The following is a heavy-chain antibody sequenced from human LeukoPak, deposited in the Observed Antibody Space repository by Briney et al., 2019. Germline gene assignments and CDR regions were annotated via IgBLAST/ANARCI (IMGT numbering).Heavy chain of an antibody. D-gene: IGHD3-22*01. CDR1: GLTVSSYY. Sequence: GGSLTLFCAASGLTVSSYYMNWVRQAPGKGLEWVSVIYSGGSTFYADSVEGRFTISRDNSNNTLYLQMNSLRAEDTAMYYCAREYYDNSGVDDAFDIWGPGTMVTVSS. V-gene: IGHV3-53*01. J-gene: IGHJ3*02. CDR3: AREYYDNSGVDDAFDI. CDR2: IYSGGST.